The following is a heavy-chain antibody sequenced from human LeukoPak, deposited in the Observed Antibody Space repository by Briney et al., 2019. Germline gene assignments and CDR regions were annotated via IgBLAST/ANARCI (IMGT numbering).Heavy chain of an antibody. CDR2: IRYDGAEK. CDR3: AKGHNYELDY. V-gene: IGHV3-30*02. Sequence: GGSLRLSCAASGFTFRDYGMHWVRQAPGKGLEWVAFIRYDGAEKYYADSVKGRFSFSRDNSKNTLYLQMSSLRAEDTALYYCAKGHNYELDYWGQGILVTVSS. D-gene: IGHD3-22*01. CDR1: GFTFRDYG. J-gene: IGHJ4*02.